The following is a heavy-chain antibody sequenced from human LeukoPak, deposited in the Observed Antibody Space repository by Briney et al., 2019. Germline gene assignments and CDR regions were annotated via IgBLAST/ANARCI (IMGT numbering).Heavy chain of an antibody. D-gene: IGHD6-19*01. V-gene: IGHV1-2*02. CDR2: INPNSGGT. CDR1: GYTFTGYY. Sequence: GASVKVSCKASGYTFTGYYMHWVRQAPGQGLEWMGWINPNSGGTKYAQKFQGRVTMTRDTSISTAYMEVSRLRSGDTAVYYCARDNSGSFGDYWGQGTLVAVSS. J-gene: IGHJ4*02. CDR3: ARDNSGSFGDY.